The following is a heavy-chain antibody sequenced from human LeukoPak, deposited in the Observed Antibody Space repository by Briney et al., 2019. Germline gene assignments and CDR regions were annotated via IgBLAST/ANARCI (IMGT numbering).Heavy chain of an antibody. Sequence: GASVKVSCKASGGTFSSYAISWVRQAPGQGLEWMGGIIPIFGTANYAQKFQGRVTITTDESTSTAYMELSSLRSEDTAVYYCARGGYSGFMPPTTYYYYYMDVWAKGPRSPSP. CDR2: IIPIFGTA. D-gene: IGHD5-12*01. CDR3: ARGGYSGFMPPTTYYYYYMDV. V-gene: IGHV1-69*05. CDR1: GGTFSSYA. J-gene: IGHJ6*03.